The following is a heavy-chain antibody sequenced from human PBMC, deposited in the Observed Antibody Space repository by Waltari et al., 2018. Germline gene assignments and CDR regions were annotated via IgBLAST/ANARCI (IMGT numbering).Heavy chain of an antibody. J-gene: IGHJ5*02. CDR2: INPNSGDK. V-gene: IGHV1-2*02. CDR3: ARGREIGWFDP. D-gene: IGHD3-10*01. CDR1: GYTFSGYY. Sequence: QVQLVQSGAEVTNPGASVQVSCKASGYTFSGYYMHWVRKAPGKGLEWMGWINPNSGDKKYGKKFKGRVSMTWDKATTTIDLEMIRLRSDDTAVYYCARGREIGWFDPWGQGTLVTVSS.